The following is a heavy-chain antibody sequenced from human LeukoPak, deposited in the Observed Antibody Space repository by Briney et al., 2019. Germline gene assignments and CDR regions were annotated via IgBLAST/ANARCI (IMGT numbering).Heavy chain of an antibody. J-gene: IGHJ6*02. CDR1: GFTFSSYW. V-gene: IGHV3-7*03. CDR3: ARGGGLDV. D-gene: IGHD3-16*01. CDR2: INRNGNVN. Sequence: QAGGSLRLSCAASGFTFSSYWMNWARQAPGKGLEWVASINRNGNVNYYVDSVKGRFTISRDNAKNPLYLQMSNLRAEDTAVYFCARGGGLDVWGQGATVTVSS.